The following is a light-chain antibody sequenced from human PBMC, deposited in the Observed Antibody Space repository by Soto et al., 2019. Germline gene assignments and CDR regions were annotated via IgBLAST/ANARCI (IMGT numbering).Light chain of an antibody. CDR2: EDN. CDR1: GGSIATNF. J-gene: IGLJ2*01. Sequence: NFMLTQPHSVSESPGKTVTISCTRSGGSIATNFVQWYQQRPGSAPTTVIYEDNQRSSGVPDRFSGSLDASSNSASLTISGLRTEDEADYYFQSYDNSNVVFGGGTKVIV. V-gene: IGLV6-57*03. CDR3: QSYDNSNVV.